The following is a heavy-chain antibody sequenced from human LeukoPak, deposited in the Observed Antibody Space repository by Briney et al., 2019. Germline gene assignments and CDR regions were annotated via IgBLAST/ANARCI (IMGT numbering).Heavy chain of an antibody. D-gene: IGHD3-9*01. CDR1: GYILTELS. Sequence: ASVKVSCKVSGYILTELSMHWVRQAPGKGLEWMGGFDPEDGETIYAQKFQGRVTMAEDTSTDTAYMELSSLRSEDTAVYYCATFALGAYFDWPWGQGTLVTVSS. V-gene: IGHV1-24*01. CDR2: FDPEDGET. J-gene: IGHJ5*02. CDR3: ATFALGAYFDWP.